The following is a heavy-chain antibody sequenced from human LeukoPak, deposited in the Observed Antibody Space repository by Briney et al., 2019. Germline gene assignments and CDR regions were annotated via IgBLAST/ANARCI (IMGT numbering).Heavy chain of an antibody. CDR2: IYPGDSDT. Sequence: GESLKISCKGSGYSFTSYWIGWVRQMPGKGLEWMGIIYPGDSDTRYSPSFQGQVTISADKSISTAYLQWSSLKASDTAMYYCARSYGWSSPELLYSYFDYWGQGTLVTVSS. D-gene: IGHD1-26*01. CDR1: GYSFTSYW. CDR3: ARSYGWSSPELLYSYFDY. J-gene: IGHJ4*02. V-gene: IGHV5-51*01.